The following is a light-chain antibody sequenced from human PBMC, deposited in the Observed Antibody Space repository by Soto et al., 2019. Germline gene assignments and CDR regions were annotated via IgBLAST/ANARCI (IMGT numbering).Light chain of an antibody. CDR3: QVWDISSDQYL. Sequence: SYELTQPPSVSVAPGQTARITCGGNNIASKSVHWYQQRPGQAPVLVLYDDSNRPSGIPARFSGYNSGSTATLTISSVEAGDEADYFCQVWDISSDQYLFGAGTKVTVL. V-gene: IGLV3-21*02. J-gene: IGLJ1*01. CDR1: NIASKS. CDR2: DDS.